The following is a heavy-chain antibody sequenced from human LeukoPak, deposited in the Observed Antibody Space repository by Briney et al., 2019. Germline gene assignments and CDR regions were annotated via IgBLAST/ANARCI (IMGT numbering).Heavy chain of an antibody. J-gene: IGHJ4*02. CDR2: IWYDGSNK. V-gene: IGHV3-33*01. D-gene: IGHD6-13*01. Sequence: GRSLRLSCAASGFTFSSYGMHWVRQAPGKGLEWVAVIWYDGSNKHYADSVKGRFTISRDNSKNTLYLQMNSLRAEDTAVYYCARDNSSWDFDYWGQGTLVTVSS. CDR1: GFTFSSYG. CDR3: ARDNSSWDFDY.